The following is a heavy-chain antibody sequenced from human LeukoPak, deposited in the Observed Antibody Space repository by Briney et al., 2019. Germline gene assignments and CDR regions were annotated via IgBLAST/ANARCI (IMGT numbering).Heavy chain of an antibody. Sequence: GGSLRLSCAASGFTFSSYAMSWVRQAPGKGLEWVSVISASGGSTYYADSVKGRFTISRDNSKNTLYLQMNSLRAEDTAVYYCAKDPNRYSSSWYSDYWGQGTLVTVSS. CDR2: ISASGGST. D-gene: IGHD6-13*01. V-gene: IGHV3-23*01. CDR3: AKDPNRYSSSWYSDY. CDR1: GFTFSSYA. J-gene: IGHJ4*02.